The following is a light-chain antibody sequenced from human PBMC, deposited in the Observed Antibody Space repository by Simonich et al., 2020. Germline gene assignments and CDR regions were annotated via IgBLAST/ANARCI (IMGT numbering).Light chain of an antibody. CDR1: SSDVGCYNL. CDR3: CSYAGSSTYV. V-gene: IGLV2-23*02. CDR2: EVS. Sequence: QSALTQPASVSGSPGQSITISGTGTSSDVGCYNLVSWYQQHPGKAHKLMIYEVSKRPSWVSNRFSCSKSGHTASLTISGLQAEDEADYYCCSYAGSSTYVFGTGTKVTVL. J-gene: IGLJ1*01.